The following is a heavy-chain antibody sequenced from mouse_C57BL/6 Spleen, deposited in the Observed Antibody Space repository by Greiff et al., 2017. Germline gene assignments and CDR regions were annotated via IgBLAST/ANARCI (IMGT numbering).Heavy chain of an antibody. J-gene: IGHJ3*01. CDR2: IDPSDSYT. CDR3: ARGKEAY. Sequence: VQLQQPGAELVRPGTSVKLSCKASGYTFTSYWMHWVKQRPGQGLEWIGVIDPSDSYTNYNQKFKGKATLTVDTSSSTAYMQLSSLTSEDSAVYYCARGKEAYWGQGTLVTVSA. CDR1: GYTFTSYW. V-gene: IGHV1-59*01.